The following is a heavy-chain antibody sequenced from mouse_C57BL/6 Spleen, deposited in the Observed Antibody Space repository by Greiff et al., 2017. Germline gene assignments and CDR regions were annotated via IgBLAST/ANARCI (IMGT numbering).Heavy chain of an antibody. CDR2: INPNNGGT. D-gene: IGHD1-1*01. CDR3: ASPHYYGSSYWYFDV. Sequence: VQLQQSGPELVKPGASVKISCKASGYTFTDYYMNWVKQSHGKSLAWIGDINPNNGGTSYNQKFKGKATLTVDKSSSTAYMELRSLTSEDSAVYYCASPHYYGSSYWYFDVWGTGTTVTVSS. V-gene: IGHV1-26*01. CDR1: GYTFTDYY. J-gene: IGHJ1*03.